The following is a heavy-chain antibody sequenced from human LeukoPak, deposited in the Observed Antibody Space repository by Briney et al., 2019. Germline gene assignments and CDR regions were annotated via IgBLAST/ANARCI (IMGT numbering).Heavy chain of an antibody. CDR1: GGSINNYH. D-gene: IGHD2-2*01. Sequence: SETLSLTCTVSGGSINNYHWSWIRQPPGKGLEWIGYIFYTGYTNYNPSLKSRVTISVDTSKNQFSLKANSVTAADTAVYYCGGSSSSRGLQHYYGMDVWGQGTTVTVSS. V-gene: IGHV4-59*12. J-gene: IGHJ6*02. CDR2: IFYTGYT. CDR3: GGSSSSRGLQHYYGMDV.